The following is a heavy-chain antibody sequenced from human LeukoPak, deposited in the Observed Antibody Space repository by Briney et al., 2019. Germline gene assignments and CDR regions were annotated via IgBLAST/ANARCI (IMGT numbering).Heavy chain of an antibody. V-gene: IGHV4/OR15-8*01. CDR1: GRSISSGYW. CDR2: IHHSGNT. Sequence: PSETLSLTCVVSGRSISSGYWWSWVRQPPGKGLEWIGEIHHSGNTNYNSSLKSRVTISVDTSKNQFSLKLASVTAADTAIYYCARNADYCLDYWGQGTLVTVSS. CDR3: ARNADYCLDY. D-gene: IGHD4/OR15-4a*01. J-gene: IGHJ4*02.